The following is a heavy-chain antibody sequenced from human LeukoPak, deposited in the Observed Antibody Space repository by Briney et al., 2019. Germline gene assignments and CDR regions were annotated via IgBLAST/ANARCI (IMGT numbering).Heavy chain of an antibody. CDR1: GFTFSSYA. D-gene: IGHD3-3*01. CDR3: ARGYHFWDCYLSHRDY. CDR2: ISSNGGST. Sequence: GGSLRLSCAASGFTFSSYAMHWVRQAPGKGLEYVSAISSNGGSTYYANSVKGRFTISRDNSKNTLYLQMGSLSAEDMAVYYCARGYHFWDCYLSHRDYWGQGTLVTVSS. J-gene: IGHJ4*02. V-gene: IGHV3-64*01.